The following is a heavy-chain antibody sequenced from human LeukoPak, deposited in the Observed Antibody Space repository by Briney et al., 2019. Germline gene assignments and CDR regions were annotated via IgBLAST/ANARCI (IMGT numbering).Heavy chain of an antibody. CDR1: GGSFSGYY. J-gene: IGHJ5*02. CDR3: ARGSGSWWANWFDP. Sequence: KPSETLSLTCAVYGGSFSGYYWSWSRQPPGKGLKWMGEINHSASTNYNPSLKSRVTISVDTSKNQSSLKLSSVTAADTAVYYCARGSGSWWANWFDPWGQGTLVTVSS. D-gene: IGHD6-13*01. V-gene: IGHV4-34*01. CDR2: INHSAST.